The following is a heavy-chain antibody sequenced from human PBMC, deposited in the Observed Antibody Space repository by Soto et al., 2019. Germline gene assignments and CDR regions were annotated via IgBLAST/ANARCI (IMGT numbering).Heavy chain of an antibody. CDR2: IYYSGST. Sequence: LSLTCTVSGGSISSGGYYWSWIRQHPGKGLEWIGYIYYSGSTYYNPSLKSRVTISVDTSKNQFSLKLSSVTAADTAVYYCACWRQNSWDNGRWFDPWGQGTLVTVYS. CDR1: GGSISSGGYY. CDR3: ACWRQNSWDNGRWFDP. J-gene: IGHJ5*02. D-gene: IGHD2-15*01. V-gene: IGHV4-31*03.